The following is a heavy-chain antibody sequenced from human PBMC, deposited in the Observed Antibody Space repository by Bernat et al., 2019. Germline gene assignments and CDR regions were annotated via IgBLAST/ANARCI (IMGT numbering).Heavy chain of an antibody. V-gene: IGHV3-48*02. CDR2: ISSSSSTI. Sequence: EVQLVESGGGLVQPGGSLRLSCAASGFTFSSYSMNWVRQAPGKGLEWVSYISSSSSTIYYADSVKGRFTISRDNAKNSLYLQMNSLRDEDMAVYYCARAATLDYYYGMDVWGQGTTVTVSS. CDR1: GFTFSSYS. CDR3: ARAATLDYYYGMDV. J-gene: IGHJ6*02.